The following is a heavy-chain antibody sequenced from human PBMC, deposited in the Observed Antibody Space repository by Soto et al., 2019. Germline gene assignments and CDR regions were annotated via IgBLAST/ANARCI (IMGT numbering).Heavy chain of an antibody. CDR1: GGSISSYY. Sequence: SETLSLTCTVSGGSISSYYWTWIRQPPGKGLEWIGYIYYSGSTNYNPSLKSRVTISVDTSKNQFSLKLSSVTAADTAVYYCASGRGYSYGSFDYWGQGTLVTVSS. CDR3: ASGRGYSYGSFDY. V-gene: IGHV4-59*01. D-gene: IGHD5-18*01. CDR2: IYYSGST. J-gene: IGHJ4*02.